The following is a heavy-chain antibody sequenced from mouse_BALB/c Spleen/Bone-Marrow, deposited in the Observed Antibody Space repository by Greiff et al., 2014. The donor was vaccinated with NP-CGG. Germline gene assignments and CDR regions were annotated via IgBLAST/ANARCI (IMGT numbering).Heavy chain of an antibody. D-gene: IGHD1-3*01. V-gene: IGHV1S56*01. CDR3: ARRKWAMDY. CDR2: IYPGNVNT. J-gene: IGHJ4*01. CDR1: GYTFTSYY. Sequence: VMLEESGPELVKPGASVRISCKASGYTFTSYYIHWVKQRPGQGLEWIGWIYPGNVNTKYNEKFKGKATLTADKSSSTAYMQLSSLTTEDSAVYFGARRKWAMDYWGQGTSVTVSS.